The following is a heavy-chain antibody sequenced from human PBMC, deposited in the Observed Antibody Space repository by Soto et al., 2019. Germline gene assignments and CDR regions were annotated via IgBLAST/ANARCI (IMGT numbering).Heavy chain of an antibody. CDR3: AADLGYSSSSVSFDY. J-gene: IGHJ4*02. V-gene: IGHV4-59*01. CDR2: IYYAGST. D-gene: IGHD6-6*01. CDR1: GGSISTYY. Sequence: SETLSLTCTVSGGSISTYYWSWIRQPPGKGLEWIGYIYYAGSTNYNPSLKSRLTMSMDTSKNQFSLKLSSVTAADTAVYYCAADLGYSSSSVSFDYWGQGTLVTVSS.